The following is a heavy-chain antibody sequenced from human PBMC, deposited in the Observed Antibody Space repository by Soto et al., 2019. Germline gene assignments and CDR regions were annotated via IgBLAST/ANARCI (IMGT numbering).Heavy chain of an antibody. J-gene: IGHJ6*02. CDR3: AKVVYDSSGDYLRHYYYYGMDV. Sequence: GGSLRLSCAASGFTFSSYAMSWVRQAPGRGLEWVSTIGGSGVSTYYADSVKGRFTISRDNSKNTLYLQMNSLRVEDTAVYYCAKVVYDSSGDYLRHYYYYGMDVWGQGTTVTVSS. D-gene: IGHD3-22*01. CDR2: IGGSGVST. V-gene: IGHV3-23*01. CDR1: GFTFSSYA.